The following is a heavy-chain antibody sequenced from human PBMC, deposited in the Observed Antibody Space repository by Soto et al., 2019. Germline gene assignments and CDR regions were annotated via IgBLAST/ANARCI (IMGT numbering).Heavy chain of an antibody. CDR2: IYYSGST. J-gene: IGHJ6*02. CDR3: ARDLRITGTQSYGMDV. CDR1: GGSVSSGSYY. Sequence: SETLSLTCTVSGGSVSSGSYYWSWIRQPPGKGLEWIGYIYYSGSTNYNPSLKSRVTISVDTSKNQFSLKLSSVTAADTAVYYCARDLRITGTQSYGMDVWGQGTTVTV. D-gene: IGHD1-7*01. V-gene: IGHV4-61*01.